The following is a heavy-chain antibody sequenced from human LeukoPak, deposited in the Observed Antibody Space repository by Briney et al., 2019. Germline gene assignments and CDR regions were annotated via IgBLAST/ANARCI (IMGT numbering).Heavy chain of an antibody. CDR2: INGDGSNT. Sequence: GGSLRLSCAASGFTFRNDWMHWVRQAPGKGLVWVSRINGDGSNTFYADSVKGRFTISRDNAKNTLYLQMNSLRAEDTAAYYCVRGNFNGGIDYWGQGTLVTVSS. CDR1: GFTFRNDW. CDR3: VRGNFNGGIDY. J-gene: IGHJ4*02. V-gene: IGHV3-74*01.